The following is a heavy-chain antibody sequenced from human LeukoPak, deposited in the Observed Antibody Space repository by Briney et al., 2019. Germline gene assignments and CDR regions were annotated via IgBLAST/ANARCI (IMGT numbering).Heavy chain of an antibody. CDR2: ISLSSSFI. CDR1: GFTFSDHS. J-gene: IGHJ4*02. V-gene: IGHV3-48*01. Sequence: GGSLRLSCEVSGFTFSDHSMSWVRQAPGKGLEWVSYISLSSSFIYYADSVKGRFTISRDNAKNSLYLQMHSLRAEDTAVYYCAREVYYGSGRRFDYWGQGTLVTVSS. D-gene: IGHD3-10*01. CDR3: AREVYYGSGRRFDY.